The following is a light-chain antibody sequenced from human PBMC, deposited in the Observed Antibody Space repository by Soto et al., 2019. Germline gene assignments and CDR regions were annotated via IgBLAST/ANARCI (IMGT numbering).Light chain of an antibody. CDR1: SSDVGGYNY. CDR3: SSYTSSRAYV. V-gene: IGLV2-14*01. Sequence: QSVLTQPASVSGSPGQSITISCTGTSSDVGGYNYDSWYQQQSGKAPKLMIHEVSNRPSGVSNRFSGSKSGNTASLTISGLQAEDEADYYCSSYTSSRAYVFGIGTKVTVL. J-gene: IGLJ1*01. CDR2: EVS.